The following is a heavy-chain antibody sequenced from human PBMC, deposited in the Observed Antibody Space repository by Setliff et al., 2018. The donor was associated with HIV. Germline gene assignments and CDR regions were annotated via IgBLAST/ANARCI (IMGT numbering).Heavy chain of an antibody. V-gene: IGHV4-39*01. J-gene: IGHJ4*02. Sequence: PSATLSLTCTVSGGSISSTSYYWGWIRQPPGTGLEWIGSISSSGNTYYNPSLKSRVTTSVDTPKNQFSLKLNSVTAADTAVYYCAKTIGRYFDIFDNWGQGTLVTVSS. CDR3: AKTIGRYFDIFDN. D-gene: IGHD3-9*01. CDR1: GGSISSTSYY. CDR2: ISSSGNT.